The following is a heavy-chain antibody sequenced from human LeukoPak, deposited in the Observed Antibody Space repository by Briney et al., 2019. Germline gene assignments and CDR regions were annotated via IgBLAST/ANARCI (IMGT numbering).Heavy chain of an antibody. J-gene: IGHJ5*02. D-gene: IGHD4-23*01. CDR2: IFYSGST. Sequence: SETLSLTCTVSGGSIRGYFWSWIRQPPAKGLEWIGYIFYSGSTYYNPSLMSRVTISVDMSTNQFSLELTSVTAADTAVYYCARHDYGGNSAWFDPWGQGTLVTVSS. CDR1: GGSIRGYF. V-gene: IGHV4-59*01. CDR3: ARHDYGGNSAWFDP.